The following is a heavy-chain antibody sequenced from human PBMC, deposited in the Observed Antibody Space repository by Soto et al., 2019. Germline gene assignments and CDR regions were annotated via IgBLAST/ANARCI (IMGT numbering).Heavy chain of an antibody. Sequence: QLQLQESGPGLVKPSETLSLTCTVSGGSISSSSYYWGWIRQPPGKGLEGIGSIYYSGSTYYNPSLKSRVPISVDTSKNQFSLKLSSVTAADTAVYYCASPPEDGYNYFGAFDIWGQGTMVTVSS. CDR2: IYYSGST. D-gene: IGHD5-12*01. CDR3: ASPPEDGYNYFGAFDI. CDR1: GGSISSSSYY. V-gene: IGHV4-39*01. J-gene: IGHJ3*02.